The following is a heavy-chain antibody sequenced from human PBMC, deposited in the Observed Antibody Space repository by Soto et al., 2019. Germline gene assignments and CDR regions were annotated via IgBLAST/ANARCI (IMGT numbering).Heavy chain of an antibody. CDR3: ARDLCTNGVCYAPSDY. CDR1: GFTFSTYA. J-gene: IGHJ4*02. V-gene: IGHV3-64*01. Sequence: PGGSLRLSCATSGFTFSTYAMHWVRQAPGKGLEYVSAISSNGRSTYYANSVKGRFTISRDNSKNTLYLQMDSLRAEDMAVYYCARDLCTNGVCYAPSDYWGQGTLVTVSS. CDR2: ISSNGRST. D-gene: IGHD2-8*01.